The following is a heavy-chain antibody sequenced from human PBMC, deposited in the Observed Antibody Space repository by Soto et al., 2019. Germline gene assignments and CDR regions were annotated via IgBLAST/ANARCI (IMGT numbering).Heavy chain of an antibody. J-gene: IGHJ5*02. CDR2: IYYTGSS. V-gene: IGHV4-39*01. CDR1: GASISSRPYY. Sequence: PSETLSLTCSVSGASISSRPYYWGWIRQPPGRGLEWIGSIYYTGSSSSHPSLKSRVTLSVDTSKNQFSLKLSSVTAADTAVYYRPRRLSSWGQGTSVT. CDR3: PRRLSS.